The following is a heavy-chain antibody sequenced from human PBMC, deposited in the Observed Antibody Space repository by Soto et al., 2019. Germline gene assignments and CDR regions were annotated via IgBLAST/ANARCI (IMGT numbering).Heavy chain of an antibody. V-gene: IGHV4-34*01. CDR3: ARRPQRRGVILESNAFDY. CDR2: INHSGST. D-gene: IGHD3-10*01. CDR1: GGSFSGYY. J-gene: IGHJ4*02. Sequence: SETLSLTCAVYGGSFSGYYWSWIRQPPGKGLEWIGEINHSGSTNYNPSLKSRVTISVDTSKNQFSLKLSSVTAADTAVYYCARRPQRRGVILESNAFDYWGQGTLVTVSS.